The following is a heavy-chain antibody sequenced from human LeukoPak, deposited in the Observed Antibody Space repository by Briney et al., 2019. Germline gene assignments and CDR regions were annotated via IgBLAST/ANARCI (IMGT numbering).Heavy chain of an antibody. Sequence: GGSLRLSCAASGFSFSTYTLHWVRQPPGKGLEWVAVMSSDGNDKHYAASVKGRFTISRDNSKTTVYLQMNSLRAEDTALYYCAREGHYDILTGYSPVEYYYYYMDVWGKGTTVTVSS. J-gene: IGHJ6*03. CDR3: AREGHYDILTGYSPVEYYYYYMDV. CDR2: MSSDGNDK. D-gene: IGHD3-9*01. V-gene: IGHV3-30*04. CDR1: GFSFSTYT.